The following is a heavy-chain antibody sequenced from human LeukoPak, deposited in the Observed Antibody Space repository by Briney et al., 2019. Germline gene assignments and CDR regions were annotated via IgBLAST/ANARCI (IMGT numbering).Heavy chain of an antibody. V-gene: IGHV4-30-2*01. CDR3: ARVGVGATYFDY. Sequence: SETLSLTCTVSGDSISSGGYYWSWIRQPPGKGLEWIGYIYHSGSTHYNPSLKSRVTISVDRSKNQFSLKLSPVTAADTAVYYCARVGVGATYFDYWGQGTLVTVSS. D-gene: IGHD1-26*01. CDR1: GDSISSGGYY. CDR2: IYHSGST. J-gene: IGHJ4*02.